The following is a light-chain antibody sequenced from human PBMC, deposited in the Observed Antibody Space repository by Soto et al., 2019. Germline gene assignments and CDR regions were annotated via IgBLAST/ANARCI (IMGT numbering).Light chain of an antibody. Sequence: QVTHYQSSLSASVGDRVTITCQASQDINKNLIWYQQKPGKAPKLLIYDASDLETGVPSRFSGSGSGTGFTFTISSLQPEDFATYYCQQYAILPLPFGQG. J-gene: IGKJ5*01. CDR3: QQYAILPLP. CDR1: QDINKN. CDR2: DAS. V-gene: IGKV1-33*01.